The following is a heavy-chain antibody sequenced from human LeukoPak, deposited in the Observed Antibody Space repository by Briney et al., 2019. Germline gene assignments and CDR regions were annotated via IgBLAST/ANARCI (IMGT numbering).Heavy chain of an antibody. D-gene: IGHD6-13*01. Sequence: GGSLRLSCAVSGFTFSSYWMGWVRQAPGKGLAWVANINQDGSSKYYEDSVKGRFTISRDNSKNTLYLQMNSLRAEDTAVYYCGNRPGRSSWISFDYWGQGTLVTVSS. V-gene: IGHV3-7*03. J-gene: IGHJ4*02. CDR1: GFTFSSYW. CDR2: INQDGSSK. CDR3: GNRPGRSSWISFDY.